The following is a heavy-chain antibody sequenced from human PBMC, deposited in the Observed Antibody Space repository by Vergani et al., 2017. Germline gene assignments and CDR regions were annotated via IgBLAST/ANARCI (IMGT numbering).Heavy chain of an antibody. J-gene: IGHJ4*02. CDR1: GLTFSSYW. Sequence: EVQLVESGGGLVQPGGSLRLSCAASGLTFSSYWMHWVRHAPGKGLVWVSRINSDGSSTLYADSVKGRFTISRDNSKNTLYLQMNSLRAEDTAVYYCAKNFGAVATMGTFDYWGQGTLVTVSS. V-gene: IGHV3-74*01. CDR2: INSDGSST. D-gene: IGHD5-12*01. CDR3: AKNFGAVATMGTFDY.